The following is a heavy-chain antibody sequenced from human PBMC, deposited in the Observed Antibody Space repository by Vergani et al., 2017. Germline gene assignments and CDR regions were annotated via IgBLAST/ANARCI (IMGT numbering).Heavy chain of an antibody. CDR2: ISYDGSNK. J-gene: IGHJ4*02. D-gene: IGHD3-3*01. V-gene: IGHV3-30*18. CDR3: AKDSDYYDFWSGSYHQYYFDY. CDR1: GFTFSSYG. Sequence: QVQLVESGGGVVQPGRSLRLPCAASGFTFSSYGMHWVRQAPGKGLEWVAVISYDGSNKYYADSVKGRFTISRDNSKNTLYLQMNSLRAEDTAVYYCAKDSDYYDFWSGSYHQYYFDYWGQGTLVTGSS.